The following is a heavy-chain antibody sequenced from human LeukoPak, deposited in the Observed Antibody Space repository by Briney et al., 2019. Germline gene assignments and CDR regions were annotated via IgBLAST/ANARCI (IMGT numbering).Heavy chain of an antibody. Sequence: GGSLRLSCAASGFTFSSYWMHWVRQAPGKGLVWVSRINSGGSSTSYADSVKGRFTISRDNAKNTLYLQMNSLRAEDTAVYYCARDCSSTSYPFRYWGQGTLVTVSS. V-gene: IGHV3-74*01. CDR3: ARDCSSTSYPFRY. CDR1: GFTFSSYW. D-gene: IGHD2-2*01. J-gene: IGHJ4*02. CDR2: INSGGSST.